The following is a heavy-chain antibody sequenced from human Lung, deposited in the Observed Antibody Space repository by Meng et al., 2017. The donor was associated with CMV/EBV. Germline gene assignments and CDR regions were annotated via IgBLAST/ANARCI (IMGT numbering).Heavy chain of an antibody. J-gene: IGHJ4*02. D-gene: IGHD7-27*01. Sequence: ASXXVSCKASGYTFTGHYMHWVRQAPGQGLEWMGWIHPNTGGTNYAQNFQGRVTLTRDTSIRTVYMELSGLRSDDTAMYYCARDDNWGPDYWGQGTLVTVSS. V-gene: IGHV1-2*02. CDR3: ARDDNWGPDY. CDR1: GYTFTGHY. CDR2: IHPNTGGT.